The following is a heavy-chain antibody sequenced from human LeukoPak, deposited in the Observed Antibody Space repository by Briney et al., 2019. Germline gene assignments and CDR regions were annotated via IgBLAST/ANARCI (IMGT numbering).Heavy chain of an antibody. D-gene: IGHD3-22*01. CDR3: ARERHDSARSFDC. V-gene: IGHV1-69*04. CDR1: GGTFSSYA. J-gene: IGHJ4*02. CDR2: IIPILGIA. Sequence: ASVKVSCKASGGTFSSYAISWVRQAPGQGLEWMGRIIPILGIANYAQKFQGRVTITADKSTSTAYMELSSLRSEDTAVYYCARERHDSARSFDCWGQGTLVTVSS.